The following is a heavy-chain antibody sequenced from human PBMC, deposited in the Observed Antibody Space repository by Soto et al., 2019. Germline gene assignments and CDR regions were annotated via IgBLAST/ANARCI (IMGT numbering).Heavy chain of an antibody. D-gene: IGHD1-26*01. CDR2: FDPEDGET. Sequence: QVQLVQSGAEVKKPGASVKVSCKVSGYTLTELSIHWVRQAPGKGLEWMGGFDPEDGETVYAQKFQGRVTMTEDTSTATAYMELSSLRSDDTAVYYCATGSGSYFLDWFDPWGQGTLVTVSS. J-gene: IGHJ5*02. CDR1: GYTLTELS. CDR3: ATGSGSYFLDWFDP. V-gene: IGHV1-24*01.